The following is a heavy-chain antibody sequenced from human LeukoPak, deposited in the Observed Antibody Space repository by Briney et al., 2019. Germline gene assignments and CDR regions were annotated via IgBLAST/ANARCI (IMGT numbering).Heavy chain of an antibody. D-gene: IGHD3-10*01. V-gene: IGHV4-34*01. CDR2: INHSGST. CDR3: ARGGYYGSGSYYYFDY. CDR1: GGSSSGYY. J-gene: IGHJ4*02. Sequence: SETLSLTCAVYGGSSSGYYWSWIRQPPGKGLERIGEINHSGSTNYNPSLKSRVTISVDTSKNQFSLKLSSVTAADTAVYYCARGGYYGSGSYYYFDYWGQGTLVTVSS.